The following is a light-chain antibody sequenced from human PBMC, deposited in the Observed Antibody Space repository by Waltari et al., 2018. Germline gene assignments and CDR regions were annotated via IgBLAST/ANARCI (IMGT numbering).Light chain of an antibody. Sequence: EIVLTQSPGTLSLSPGERATLSCRASQSVSSNYLAWYQQKPGQAPRLLIYGASSRATGIPDRFSGSGSVTDFTLTISRLEPEDFAVYYCQQYGSSAFTFGPGTKVDIK. V-gene: IGKV3-20*01. CDR1: QSVSSNY. CDR2: GAS. J-gene: IGKJ3*01. CDR3: QQYGSSAFT.